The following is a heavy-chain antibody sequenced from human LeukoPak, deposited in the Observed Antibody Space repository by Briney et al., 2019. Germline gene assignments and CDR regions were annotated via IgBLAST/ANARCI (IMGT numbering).Heavy chain of an antibody. CDR2: INHSGST. V-gene: IGHV4-34*01. D-gene: IGHD2-2*02. J-gene: IGHJ4*02. CDR1: GGSISSGGYS. CDR3: ARGLYCSSTSCYMTPYYFDY. Sequence: SETLSLTCAVSGGSISSGGYSWSWIRQPPGKGLEWIGEINHSGSTNYNPSLKSRVTISVDTSKNQFSLKLSSVTAADTAVYYCARGLYCSSTSCYMTPYYFDYWGQGTLVTVSS.